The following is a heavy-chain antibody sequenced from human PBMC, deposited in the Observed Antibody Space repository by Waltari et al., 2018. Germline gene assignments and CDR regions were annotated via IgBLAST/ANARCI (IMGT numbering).Heavy chain of an antibody. J-gene: IGHJ5*02. D-gene: IGHD1-1*01. CDR2: RTPNRGKT. CDR3: ARGRDWNPADWFDP. Sequence: QVQLVQSGAEVKKPGASVKVSCKASGYTFTSYDINWVRQATGQGLEWMGWRTPNRGKTGYAQKFQGRVTMTTNTSISTAYMELGSLSSEDTAVYYCARGRDWNPADWFDPWGQGTLVTVSS. V-gene: IGHV1-8*01. CDR1: GYTFTSYD.